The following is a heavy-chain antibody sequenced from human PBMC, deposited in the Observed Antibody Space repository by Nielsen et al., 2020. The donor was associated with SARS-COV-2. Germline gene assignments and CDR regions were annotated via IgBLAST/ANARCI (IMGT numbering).Heavy chain of an antibody. Sequence: GGSLRLSFAASGFTFDDYAMHWVRQAPGKGLEWVGRIKSKTDGGTTDYAAPVKGRFTISRDDSKNTLYLQMNSLKTEDTAVYYCTTDLHDSSGSPTPYWGQGTLVTVSS. V-gene: IGHV3-15*01. D-gene: IGHD3-22*01. CDR2: IKSKTDGGTT. J-gene: IGHJ4*02. CDR1: GFTFDDYA. CDR3: TTDLHDSSGSPTPY.